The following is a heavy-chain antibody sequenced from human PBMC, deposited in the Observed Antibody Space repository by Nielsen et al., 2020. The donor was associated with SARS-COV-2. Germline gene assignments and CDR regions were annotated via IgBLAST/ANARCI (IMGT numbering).Heavy chain of an antibody. D-gene: IGHD4-11*01. J-gene: IGHJ4*02. CDR3: ATADDYDY. V-gene: IGHV3-30*03. CDR2: ISDDGSHE. CDR1: GFTFSIYS. Sequence: GESLKISCAASGFTFSIYSMTWVRQAPGKGLEWVALISDDGSHEYYADSVKGRFTISRDNSKKTVSLQMSRLRHEDTAVYYCATADDYDYWGQGTVVTVSS.